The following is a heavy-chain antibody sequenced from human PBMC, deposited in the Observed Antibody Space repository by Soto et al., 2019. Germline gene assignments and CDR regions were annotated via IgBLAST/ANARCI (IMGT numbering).Heavy chain of an antibody. D-gene: IGHD1-26*01. V-gene: IGHV1-18*01. CDR1: GYTFTSYG. J-gene: IGHJ6*02. Sequence: ASVKVSCKASGYTFTSYGISWVRQAPGQGLEWMGWISAYNGNTNYAQKLQGRVTMTTDTSTSTAYMELRSLRSDDTAVYYCARADYSGSYSPYYYGRDVWGQGTTVTVSS. CDR3: ARADYSGSYSPYYYGRDV. CDR2: ISAYNGNT.